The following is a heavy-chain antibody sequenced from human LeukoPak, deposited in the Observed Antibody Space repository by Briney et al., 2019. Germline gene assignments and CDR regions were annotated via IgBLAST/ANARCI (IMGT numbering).Heavy chain of an antibody. CDR2: IYFSGST. V-gene: IGHV4-39*01. J-gene: IGHJ3*02. Sequence: PSETLSLTCTVSGGSIGTSHYYWGWLRQPPGKGLEWIGSIYFSGSTNYNPSLKSRVSISVDTSKNQFSLRLSSVTASDTAVYYCARPVDYGLAYDAFGIWGQGTMVTVSS. CDR3: ARPVDYGLAYDAFGI. CDR1: GGSIGTSHYY. D-gene: IGHD4-17*01.